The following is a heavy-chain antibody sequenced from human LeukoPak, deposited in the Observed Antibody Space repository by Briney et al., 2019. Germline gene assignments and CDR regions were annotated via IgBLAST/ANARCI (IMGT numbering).Heavy chain of an antibody. V-gene: IGHV4-59*13. CDR3: ARGPHTLFYFDY. CDR2: IYSSGST. CDR1: GGSISGYY. D-gene: IGHD2-2*02. Sequence: AGTLSLTCTVSGGSISGYYWSWIRQPPGKGLDWIGYIYSSGSTSYNPSLKSRVTISVHTSKNQFSLKLSSVTAADTAVYYCARGPHTLFYFDYWGQGTLVTVSS. J-gene: IGHJ4*02.